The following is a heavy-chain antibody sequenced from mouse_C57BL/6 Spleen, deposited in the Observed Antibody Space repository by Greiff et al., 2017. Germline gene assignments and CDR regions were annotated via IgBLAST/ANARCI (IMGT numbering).Heavy chain of an antibody. CDR2: IYPSDSET. V-gene: IGHV1-61*01. J-gene: IGHJ1*03. CDR3: AKSDV. CDR1: GYTFTSYW. Sequence: QVKLQQPGAELVRPGSSVKLSCKASGYTFTSYWMDWVQQRPGQGLEWIGNIYPSDSETHYNQKFKAKATLTVAKSSSPAYMQLSSRTAEDSAVYYYAKSDVWGTGTTLTVSS.